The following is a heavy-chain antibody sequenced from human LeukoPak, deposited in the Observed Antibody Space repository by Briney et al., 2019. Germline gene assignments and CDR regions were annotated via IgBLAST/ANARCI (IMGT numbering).Heavy chain of an antibody. J-gene: IGHJ5*02. V-gene: IGHV4-34*01. CDR3: ARGPPLWFGDSPFDP. Sequence: SETLSLTCAVYGGSFSGYYWSWLRQPPGKGLEWIGEINHSGSTNYNPSLKSRVTISVDTSKNQFSLKLSSVTAADTAVYYCARGPPLWFGDSPFDPWGQGTLVTVSS. CDR2: INHSGST. CDR1: GGSFSGYY. D-gene: IGHD3-10*01.